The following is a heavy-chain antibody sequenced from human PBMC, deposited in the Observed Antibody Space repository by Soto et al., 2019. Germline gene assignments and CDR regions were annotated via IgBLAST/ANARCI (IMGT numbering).Heavy chain of an antibody. CDR1: GYTFTSYA. CDR2: INAGNGDT. Sequence: QVQLVQSGAEEKKPGASVKVSCKASGYTFTSYAMHWVRQAPGQRLEWMGWINAGNGDTKYSQKFQGRVTITRDTSASTAYMELRSLRSEDMAVYYCARWLLYSPEGMDVWGQGTTVTVSS. J-gene: IGHJ6*02. V-gene: IGHV1-3*05. CDR3: ARWLLYSPEGMDV. D-gene: IGHD2-8*01.